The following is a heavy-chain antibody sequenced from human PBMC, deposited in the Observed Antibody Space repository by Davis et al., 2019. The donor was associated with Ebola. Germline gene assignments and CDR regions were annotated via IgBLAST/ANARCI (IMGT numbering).Heavy chain of an antibody. V-gene: IGHV1-46*01. CDR2: THPGGGGT. CDR1: GGTFSSYA. Sequence: ASVKVSCKASGGTFSSYAISWVRQAPGQGLEWMAITHPGGGGTRFAQKFQGRVTLTSDTSTSTVYMELSSLRSEDTAVYYCARGNPNDIVVVPSRGAFDIWGQGTMVTVSS. CDR3: ARGNPNDIVVVPSRGAFDI. D-gene: IGHD2-2*01. J-gene: IGHJ3*02.